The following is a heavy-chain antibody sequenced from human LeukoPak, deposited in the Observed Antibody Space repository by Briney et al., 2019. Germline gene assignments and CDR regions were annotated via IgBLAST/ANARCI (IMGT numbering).Heavy chain of an antibody. CDR1: GGSFSSYF. CDR3: ARPPQNWNYFDS. J-gene: IGHJ4*02. D-gene: IGHD1-1*01. CDR2: INHSGTT. V-gene: IGHV4-34*01. Sequence: SETLSLTCAVSGGSFSSYFWSWIRQPPGKGLEWIGDINHSGTTNYNPSLKSRVTISIDTSENQFSLRLSSVTAADTAVYYCARPPQNWNYFDSWGQGTLVTVSS.